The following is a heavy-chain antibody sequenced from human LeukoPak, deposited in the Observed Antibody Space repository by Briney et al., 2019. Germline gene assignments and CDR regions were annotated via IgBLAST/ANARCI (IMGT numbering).Heavy chain of an antibody. D-gene: IGHD6-6*01. Sequence: GGSLRLSCVASEFSFYRHWMSWVRQAPGKGLEWVATIRQDGGAIFYLDSVKGRFIISRDNAKNSLYLQMNSLRAEDTAVYYCARDFVVVDAFDIWGQGTMVTVSS. CDR2: IRQDGGAI. J-gene: IGHJ3*02. CDR1: EFSFYRHW. V-gene: IGHV3-7*01. CDR3: ARDFVVVDAFDI.